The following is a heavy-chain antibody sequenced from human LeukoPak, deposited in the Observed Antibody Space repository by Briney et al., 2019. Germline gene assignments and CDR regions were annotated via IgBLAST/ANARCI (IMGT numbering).Heavy chain of an antibody. CDR3: ARDSASGSNNWFDP. D-gene: IGHD1-26*01. CDR2: IYHTGYA. V-gene: IGHV4-59*12. Sequence: SETLSLTCAVSGGSISSYYWSWIRQPPGKGLEWIGYIYHTGYATYNPSLKSRVTISMNTSKHQVSLKLTCVTAADTAVYYCARDSASGSNNWFDPWGQGTLVTVSS. CDR1: GGSISSYY. J-gene: IGHJ5*02.